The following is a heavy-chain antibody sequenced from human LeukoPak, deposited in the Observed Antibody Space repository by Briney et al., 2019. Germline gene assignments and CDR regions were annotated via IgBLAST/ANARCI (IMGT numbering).Heavy chain of an antibody. CDR3: ARGFRAFDF. CDR1: GFTFSSHT. V-gene: IGHV3-21*01. Sequence: GGSLRLSCAASGFTFSSHTMNWVRQAPGKGLEWVSSISSTSTSIYHADSVKGRFTISRDNTKNSLYLQMDILRAEDTAVYYCARGFRAFDFWAQGTMVTVSS. CDR2: ISSTSTSI. J-gene: IGHJ3*01.